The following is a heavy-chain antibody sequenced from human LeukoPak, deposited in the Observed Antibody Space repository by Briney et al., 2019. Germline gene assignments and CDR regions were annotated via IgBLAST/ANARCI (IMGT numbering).Heavy chain of an antibody. CDR3: AKDLSGYDSGSYRSPAFDI. CDR1: GLTFSNYG. J-gene: IGHJ3*02. V-gene: IGHV3-30*02. CDR2: IRYDGSNK. D-gene: IGHD3-10*01. Sequence: PGGSLRLSCAASGLTFSNYGMHWVRQAPGKGLEWVAFIRYDGSNKYYADSVKGRFTISRDNSKNTMYLQMNSLRADDTAVYYCAKDLSGYDSGSYRSPAFDIWGQGTMVTVSS.